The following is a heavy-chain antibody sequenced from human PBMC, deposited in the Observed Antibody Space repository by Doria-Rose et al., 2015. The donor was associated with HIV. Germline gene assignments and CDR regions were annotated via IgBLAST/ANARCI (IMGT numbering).Heavy chain of an antibody. J-gene: IGHJ4*02. V-gene: IGHV2-26*01. CDR1: GVSLSSPGMG. D-gene: IGHD6-13*01. CDR2: NFSDDER. Sequence: QVTLKESGPVLVRPTETLALTCTVSGVSLSSPGMGVSWIRQPPGKALEWLANNFSDDERSYKTSLKSRLTISRGTSKSQVVPTMTDMDPVDTATYYCARIKSSRWYHKYYFDFWGQGTLVIVSA. CDR3: ARIKSSRWYHKYYFDF.